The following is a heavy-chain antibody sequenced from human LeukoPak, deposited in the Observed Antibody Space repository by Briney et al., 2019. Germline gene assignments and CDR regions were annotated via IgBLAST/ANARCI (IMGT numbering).Heavy chain of an antibody. CDR1: GGSISSYY. CDR2: MSDIGPNT. J-gene: IGHJ3*01. D-gene: IGHD3-3*01. CDR3: ARRLSLRFDAFAV. V-gene: IGHV3-23*01. Sequence: PSETLSLTCTVSGGSISSYYWSWIRQSPGKGLEWVSSMSDIGPNTYYADSVKGRFTISRDTSKNTLLLQMNSLRADDTALYFCARRLSLRFDAFAVWGPGTVVTVSS.